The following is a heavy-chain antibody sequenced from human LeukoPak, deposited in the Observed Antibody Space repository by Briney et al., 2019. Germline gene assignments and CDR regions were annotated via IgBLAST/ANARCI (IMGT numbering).Heavy chain of an antibody. CDR1: GFTFSSYE. CDR2: ISSSGSNI. CDR3: AKVAKYYYGSETYYFFEH. J-gene: IGHJ4*02. Sequence: GGSLRLSCAASGFTFSSYEMNWVRQAPGKGLEWVSYISSSGSNIYYADSVKGRFTISRDNAKNSLDLQMNSLRVEDTAVYYYAKVAKYYYGSETYYFFEHWGQGTPVTASS. D-gene: IGHD3-10*01. V-gene: IGHV3-48*03.